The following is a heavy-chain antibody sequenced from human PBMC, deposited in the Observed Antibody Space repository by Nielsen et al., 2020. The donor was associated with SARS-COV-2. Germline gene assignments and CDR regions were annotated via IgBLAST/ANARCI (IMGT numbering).Heavy chain of an antibody. CDR1: GYNFTTYW. CDR2: IYPGDSDT. Sequence: GESLKISCKGSGYNFTTYWIAWVRQMPGKGLEWMGIIYPGDSDTRYSPSFQGQVSISADKSISTAYLQWSSLKASDIAMYYCARLVNYYYAMDVWGQGTTVTVSS. J-gene: IGHJ6*02. CDR3: ARLVNYYYAMDV. V-gene: IGHV5-51*01. D-gene: IGHD4-23*01.